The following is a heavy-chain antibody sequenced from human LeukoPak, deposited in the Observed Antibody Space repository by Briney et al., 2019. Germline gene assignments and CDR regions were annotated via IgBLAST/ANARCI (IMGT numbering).Heavy chain of an antibody. V-gene: IGHV3-23*01. CDR3: AKYGIPARPIYYYGMDV. CDR1: GFTFSSYA. J-gene: IGHJ6*02. D-gene: IGHD6-6*01. CDR2: ISGSGGST. Sequence: PGGSLRLSCAASGFTFSSYAMSWVRQAPGKGLEWVSAISGSGGSTYYADSVKGRFTISRDNSKNTLYLQMNSLRAEDTAVCYCAKYGIPARPIYYYGMDVWGQGTTVTVSS.